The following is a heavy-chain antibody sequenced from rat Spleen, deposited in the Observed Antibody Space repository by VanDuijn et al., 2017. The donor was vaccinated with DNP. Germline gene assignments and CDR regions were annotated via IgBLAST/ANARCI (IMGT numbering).Heavy chain of an antibody. V-gene: IGHV4-2*01. CDR1: GFSLTNYH. Sequence: VELKESGPGLVQPSQTLSLTCTVSGFSLTNYHVHWVRQPPGKGLEWIGQIKKDSSTINYTPSLKDKFTISRDKAQNTLYLQMSKLGSEDTAIYYCARRRSFYWYFDFWGPGTMVTVSS. J-gene: IGHJ1*01. D-gene: IGHD1-3*01. CDR2: IKKDSSTI. CDR3: ARRRSFYWYFDF.